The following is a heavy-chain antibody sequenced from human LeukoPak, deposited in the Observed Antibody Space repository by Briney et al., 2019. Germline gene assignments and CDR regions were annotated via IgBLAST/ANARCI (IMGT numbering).Heavy chain of an antibody. V-gene: IGHV5-51*01. CDR1: GYRFTSYW. CDR3: ARHYQYDYYIDV. Sequence: GESLQLSCKGSGYRFTSYWIGWVRQLPGQSLEWMGIIYPGDSNTRYSPSFQGQVTISADKSISTAYLQWSSLKASDTAMYYCARHYQYDYYIDVWGKGTTVTVSS. D-gene: IGHD3-16*02. J-gene: IGHJ6*03. CDR2: IYPGDSNT.